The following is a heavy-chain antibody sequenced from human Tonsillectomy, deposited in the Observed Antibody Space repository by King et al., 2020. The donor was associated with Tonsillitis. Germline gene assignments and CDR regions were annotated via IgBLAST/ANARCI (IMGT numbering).Heavy chain of an antibody. D-gene: IGHD6-19*01. CDR2: ISSSTSYI. V-gene: IGHV3-21*01. CDR1: GLTFSSYG. J-gene: IGHJ4*02. CDR3: ARVGQWPHMVDY. Sequence: VQLVESGGGLVKPGGSLRLSCAASGLTFSSYGMNWVRQAPGKGLEWVSSISSSTSYIYYADSVKGRFTISRDNAKNSLYLQMNSLRAEDTAVYYCARVGQWPHMVDYWGQGTLVTVSS.